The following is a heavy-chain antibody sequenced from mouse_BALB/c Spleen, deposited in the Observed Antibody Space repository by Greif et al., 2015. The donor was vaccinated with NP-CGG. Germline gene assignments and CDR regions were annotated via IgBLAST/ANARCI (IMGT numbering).Heavy chain of an antibody. CDR2: IYPGDGDT. Sequence: VQRVASGAELVRPGSSVKISCKASGYAFSSYWMNWVQQRPGQGLEWLGQIYPGDGDTNYNGKFKGKATLTADKSSSTAYMQLSSLTSEDAAVYFCARVGNYYFDYWGQGSTLTVSS. CDR3: ARVGNYYFDY. CDR1: GYAFSSYW. D-gene: IGHD2-1*01. V-gene: IGHV1-80*01. J-gene: IGHJ2*01.